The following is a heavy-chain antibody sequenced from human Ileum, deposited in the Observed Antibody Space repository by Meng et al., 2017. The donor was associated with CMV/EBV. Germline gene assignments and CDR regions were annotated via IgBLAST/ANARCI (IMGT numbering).Heavy chain of an antibody. CDR3: ARERVEAGTTFFDY. J-gene: IGHJ4*02. Sequence: SETLSLTCTGSGGSVGGGSYFWSWIRQSPRKGLEWIGNVLYNGDTYFNPSLGSRVSMSIDTSKSRLSLRLTSVTAADTAMYYCARERVEAGTTFFDYWGQGTLVTVSS. CDR2: VLYNGDT. CDR1: GGSVGGGSYF. V-gene: IGHV4-39*07. D-gene: IGHD1-7*01.